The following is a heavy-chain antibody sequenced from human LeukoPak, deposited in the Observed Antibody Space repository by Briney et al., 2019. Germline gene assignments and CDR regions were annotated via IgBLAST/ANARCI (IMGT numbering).Heavy chain of an antibody. CDR3: ARDIAAAGTVNY. Sequence: SETLSLTCTVSGGSISSSSYYWGWIRQPPGKGLEWIGSIYYSGSTYYNPSLKSRVTISVDTSKNQFSLKLSSVTAADTAVYYCARDIAAAGTVNYWGQGTLVTVSS. J-gene: IGHJ4*02. D-gene: IGHD6-13*01. CDR2: IYYSGST. CDR1: GGSISSSSYY. V-gene: IGHV4-39*07.